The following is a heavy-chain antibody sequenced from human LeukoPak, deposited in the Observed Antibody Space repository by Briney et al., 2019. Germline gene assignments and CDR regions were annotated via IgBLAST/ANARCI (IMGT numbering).Heavy chain of an antibody. Sequence: SETPSLTCTVSGGSISSSSYYWGWIRQPPGKGLEWIGSIYYSGSTYYNPSLKSRVTISVDTSKNQFSLKLSSVTAADTAVYYCARRGAASWGWFDPWGQGTLVTVSS. CDR2: IYYSGST. CDR3: ARRGAASWGWFDP. V-gene: IGHV4-39*01. J-gene: IGHJ5*02. CDR1: GGSISSSSYY. D-gene: IGHD6-13*01.